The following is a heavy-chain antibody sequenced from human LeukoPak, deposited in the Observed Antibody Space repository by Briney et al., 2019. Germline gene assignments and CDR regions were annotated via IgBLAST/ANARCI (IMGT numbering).Heavy chain of an antibody. Sequence: GGSLRLSCAASGFTFSSYAMHWVRQAPGKGLEWGAVISLVGRNKYYADSVKGRFTISRDNSKNTLYLQMNSLRAEDTAVYYCATVAYCSSTSCYTRYDAFDIWGQGTMVTVSS. J-gene: IGHJ3*02. V-gene: IGHV3-30*04. D-gene: IGHD2-2*02. CDR1: GFTFSSYA. CDR3: ATVAYCSSTSCYTRYDAFDI. CDR2: ISLVGRNK.